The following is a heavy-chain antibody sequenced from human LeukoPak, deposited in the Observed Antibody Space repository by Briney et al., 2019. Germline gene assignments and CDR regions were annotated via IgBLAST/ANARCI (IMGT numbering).Heavy chain of an antibody. D-gene: IGHD6-19*01. CDR1: GGSISSYY. V-gene: IGHV4-4*07. CDR3: ARNRPVAGNNYFDY. J-gene: IGHJ4*02. Sequence: PSETLSLTCTVSGGSISSYYWSWIRQPAGKGLEWIGRIYTSGSTNYNPSLKSRVTMSVDTSKNQFSLKLSSVAAADTAVYYCARNRPVAGNNYFDYWGQGTLVTVSS. CDR2: IYTSGST.